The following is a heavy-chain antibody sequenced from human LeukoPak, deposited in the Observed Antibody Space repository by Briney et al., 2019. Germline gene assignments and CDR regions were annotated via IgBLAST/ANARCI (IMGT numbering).Heavy chain of an antibody. Sequence: GGSLRLSCAASGFTFSRCTIHWVRQTTGRGLEWVSSISGTRNFIFYAESLKGRFTISRDNANNSVYLQMDTLRAEDTAVYYCARVINGYIEYWGQGTLVTVSS. J-gene: IGHJ4*02. CDR2: ISGTRNFI. CDR1: GFTFSRCT. D-gene: IGHD2-8*01. CDR3: ARVINGYIEY. V-gene: IGHV3-21*06.